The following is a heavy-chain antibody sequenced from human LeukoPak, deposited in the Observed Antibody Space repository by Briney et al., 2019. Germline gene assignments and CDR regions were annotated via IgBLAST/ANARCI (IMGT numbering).Heavy chain of an antibody. CDR1: GGSISSGSYY. V-gene: IGHV4-61*02. J-gene: IGHJ3*02. D-gene: IGHD3-22*01. CDR2: IYTSGST. Sequence: PSQTLSLTCTVSGGSISSGSYYWSWIRQSAGKGLEWIGRIYTSGSTNYNPSLKSRVTISVDTSKNQFSLKLSSVTAADTAVYYCARPSTYYYDSSGHGAFDIWGQGTMVTVSS. CDR3: ARPSTYYYDSSGHGAFDI.